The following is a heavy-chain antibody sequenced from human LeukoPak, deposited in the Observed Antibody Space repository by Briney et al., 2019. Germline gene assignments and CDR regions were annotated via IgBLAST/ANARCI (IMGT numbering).Heavy chain of an antibody. CDR2: IIPIFGTA. Sequence: GASVKVSCKASGGTFSSYAISWVRQAPGQGLEWMGGIIPIFGTANYAQKFQGRVTITTDESTSTAYMELSSLRSEDTAVYYCARDNIAVAGTEGYWGQGTLVTVSS. CDR3: ARDNIAVAGTEGY. J-gene: IGHJ4*02. D-gene: IGHD6-19*01. V-gene: IGHV1-69*05. CDR1: GGTFSSYA.